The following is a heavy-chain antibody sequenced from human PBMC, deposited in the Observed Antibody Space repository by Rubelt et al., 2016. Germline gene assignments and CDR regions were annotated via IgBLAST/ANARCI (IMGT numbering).Heavy chain of an antibody. CDR1: GFTFSSYG. V-gene: IGHV3-33*01. Sequence: GGGVVQPGRSLRLSCAASGFTFSSYGMHWVRQAPGKGLEWVAVIWYDGSNKYYADSVKGRFTISRDNSTNTLYLQMNNLRAEDTAVYYCARELTSCPAECFHYMEVWGKGTTVTVSS. CDR2: IWYDGSNK. CDR3: ARELTSCPAECFHYMEV. D-gene: IGHD3-9*01. J-gene: IGHJ6*03.